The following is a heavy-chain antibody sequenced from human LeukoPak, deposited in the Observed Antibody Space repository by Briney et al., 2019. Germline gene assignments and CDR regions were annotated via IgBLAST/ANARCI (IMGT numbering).Heavy chain of an antibody. CDR2: INPNSGGT. J-gene: IGHJ4*02. CDR3: ARDAPYYDFWSGYYDY. CDR1: GYTFTGYY. V-gene: IGHV1-2*04. D-gene: IGHD3-3*01. Sequence: ASVKVSCKASGYTFTGYYMHWVRQAPGQGLEWMGWINPNSGGTNYAQKFQGWVTMTRDTSISTAYMELSRLRSDDTAVYYCARDAPYYDFWSGYYDYWGQGTLVTVSS.